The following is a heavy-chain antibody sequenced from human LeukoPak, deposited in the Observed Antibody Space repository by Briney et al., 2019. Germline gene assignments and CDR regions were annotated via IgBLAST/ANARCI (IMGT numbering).Heavy chain of an antibody. J-gene: IGHJ6*03. CDR1: GGTFSSYA. V-gene: IGHV1-69*05. D-gene: IGHD3-10*01. Sequence: SVKVSCKASGGTFSSYAISWVRQAPGQGLEWMGGIIPIFGTANYAQKFQGRVTITTDESTGTAYMELSSLRSEDTAVYYCARGRVVRGVIYDYYYYYMDVWGKGTTVTVSS. CDR3: ARGRVVRGVIYDYYYYYMDV. CDR2: IIPIFGTA.